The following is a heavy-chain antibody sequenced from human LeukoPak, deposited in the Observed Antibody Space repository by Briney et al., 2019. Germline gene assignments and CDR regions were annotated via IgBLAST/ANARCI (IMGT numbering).Heavy chain of an antibody. V-gene: IGHV1-3*01. D-gene: IGHD2-2*01. J-gene: IGHJ4*02. Sequence: ASVKVSCKASGYTFSEYAMHWVRQAPRQRFEWMGWIDAGNGDTRYSQKFQGRVTITRDTSASTAYIELRSLRSEDTAMYYCARGSTSDWPLDHWGQETLVTISS. CDR3: ARGSTSDWPLDH. CDR1: GYTFSEYA. CDR2: IDAGNGDT.